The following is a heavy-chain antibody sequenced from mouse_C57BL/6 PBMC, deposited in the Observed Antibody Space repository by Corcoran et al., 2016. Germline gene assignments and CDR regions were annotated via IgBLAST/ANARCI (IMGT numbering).Heavy chain of an antibody. Sequence: QVQLKQSGAELVRPGASVKLSCKASGYTFTDYYINWVKQRPGQGLEWIARIYPGSGNTYYNEKFKGKATLTAEKSSSTAYMQLSSLTSEDSAVYFCARVYYDYDDGYFDVWGTGTTVTVSS. V-gene: IGHV1-76*01. J-gene: IGHJ1*03. CDR2: IYPGSGNT. CDR1: GYTFTDYY. D-gene: IGHD2-4*01. CDR3: ARVYYDYDDGYFDV.